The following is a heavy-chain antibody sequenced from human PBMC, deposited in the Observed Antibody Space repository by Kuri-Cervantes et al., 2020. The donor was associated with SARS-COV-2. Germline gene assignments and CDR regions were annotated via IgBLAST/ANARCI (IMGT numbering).Heavy chain of an antibody. V-gene: IGHV1-3*01. Sequence: GESLKISCKGSGYSFTNYWISWVRQMPGKGLEWMGWINAGNGNTKYSQKFQGRVTITRDTSASTAYMELSSLRSEDTAVYYCARQAVAGTGDWFDPWGQGTLVTVSS. CDR3: ARQAVAGTGDWFDP. J-gene: IGHJ5*02. D-gene: IGHD6-19*01. CDR1: GYSFTNYW. CDR2: INAGNGNT.